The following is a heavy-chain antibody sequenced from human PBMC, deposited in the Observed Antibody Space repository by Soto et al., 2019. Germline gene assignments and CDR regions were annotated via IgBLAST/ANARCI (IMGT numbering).Heavy chain of an antibody. D-gene: IGHD4-17*01. CDR3: AREGLRCNNWVDP. CDR1: GGSISSCGYY. CDR2: IYYSGST. J-gene: IGHJ5*02. V-gene: IGHV4-31*03. Sequence: TLSLAFTVSGGSISSCGYYWSWIRQHPVKGLEWIGYIYYSGSTYYNPSLKSRVTISVDTSKNQFSLKLSSVTAADTAVYYCAREGLRCNNWVDPWGQGTMVTVSS.